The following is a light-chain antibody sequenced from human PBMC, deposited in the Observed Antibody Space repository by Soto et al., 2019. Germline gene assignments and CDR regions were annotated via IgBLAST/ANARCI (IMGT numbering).Light chain of an antibody. V-gene: IGKV1-39*01. CDR3: QQSYITPPLT. CDR2: AAS. J-gene: IGKJ4*01. Sequence: DIQMTQSPSSLSASVGDRFTITCRASQSLSTYLNWYQQKPGKAPKLRIYAASSLQSGVPSRFSASGSGTDFTLTISSLQPEDFATYYCQQSYITPPLTFGGGTKVEIK. CDR1: QSLSTY.